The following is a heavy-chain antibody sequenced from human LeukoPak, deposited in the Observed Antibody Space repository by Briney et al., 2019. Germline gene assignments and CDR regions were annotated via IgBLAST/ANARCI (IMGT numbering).Heavy chain of an antibody. Sequence: SQTLSLTCTVSGDSISSGDCYWTWIRQPAGKGLEWIGRFYSTGSTNYNPSLKSRVTMSVDTSKNQFSLKLSSVTAADTAVYYCARDQYSGSLDYWGQGTLVPVSS. CDR2: FYSTGST. CDR3: ARDQYSGSLDY. V-gene: IGHV4-61*02. D-gene: IGHD1-26*01. CDR1: GDSISSGDCY. J-gene: IGHJ4*02.